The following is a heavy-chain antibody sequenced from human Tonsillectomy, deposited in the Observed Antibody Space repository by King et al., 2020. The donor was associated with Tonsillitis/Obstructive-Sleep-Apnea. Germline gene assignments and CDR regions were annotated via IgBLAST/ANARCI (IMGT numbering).Heavy chain of an antibody. J-gene: IGHJ4*02. CDR3: ARNHLHYYDSSGYYAY. D-gene: IGHD3-22*01. V-gene: IGHV3-7*01. CDR2: IKQDGSEK. Sequence: QLVQSGGGLVQPGGSLRLSCAASGFTFSSYWMSWVRQAPGKGLEWVANIKQDGSEKYYVDSVKGRLTISRDNAKNSLYLQMNSLRAEDTAVYYCARNHLHYYDSSGYYAYWGQGTLVTVSS. CDR1: GFTFSSYW.